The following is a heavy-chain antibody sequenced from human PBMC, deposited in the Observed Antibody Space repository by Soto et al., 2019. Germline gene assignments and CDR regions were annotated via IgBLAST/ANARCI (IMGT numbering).Heavy chain of an antibody. D-gene: IGHD2-8*02. CDR2: MSYDGTTK. J-gene: IGHJ4*02. CDR3: ARQALWSRYFDY. V-gene: IGHV3-30-3*01. Sequence: PGGSLRLSCAASGFIFGNYVMYWVRQAPGKGLEWVSFMSYDGTTKYYADSVKGRFTISRDNSKNTLYLQMNSLRPEDTAVYYCARQALWSRYFDYWGQGTLVTVSS. CDR1: GFIFGNYV.